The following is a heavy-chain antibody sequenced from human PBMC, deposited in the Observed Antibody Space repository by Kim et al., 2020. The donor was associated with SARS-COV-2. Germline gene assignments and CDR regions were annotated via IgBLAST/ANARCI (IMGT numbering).Heavy chain of an antibody. J-gene: IGHJ5*02. V-gene: IGHV3-7*04. Sequence: YYVDSVKGRFTICRDNAKNSVYLQMNSLRAEDTAVYYCGGNEWGQQVVATWGQGTLVTVSS. D-gene: IGHD1-26*01. CDR3: GGNEWGQQVVAT.